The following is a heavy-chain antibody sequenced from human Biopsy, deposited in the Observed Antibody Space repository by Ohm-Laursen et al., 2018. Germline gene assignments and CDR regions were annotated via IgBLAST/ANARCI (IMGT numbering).Heavy chain of an antibody. Sequence: GASVKVSCKTSANIFTDYYMHWVRQAPGQGLEWMGRINPQSGGEHYAQKFKDRVTMTRDTSISTAYMELSSLRSDDTAVYYCASKLDYSSGYPYWGQGTLVTVSS. CDR1: ANIFTDYY. D-gene: IGHD3-22*01. CDR2: INPQSGGE. V-gene: IGHV1-2*06. CDR3: ASKLDYSSGYPY. J-gene: IGHJ4*02.